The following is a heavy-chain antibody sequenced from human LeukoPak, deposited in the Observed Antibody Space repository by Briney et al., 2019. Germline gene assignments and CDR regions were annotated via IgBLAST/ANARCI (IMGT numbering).Heavy chain of an antibody. J-gene: IGHJ6*03. V-gene: IGHV1-18*01. CDR2: ISAYNGNT. CDR3: ARGSPVRGYYYMDV. CDR1: GYTFTSYG. Sequence: ASVKVSCKASGYTFTSYGISWVRQAPGQGLEWMGWISAYNGNTNYAQKLQGRVTMTTDTSTSTAYMELRSLRSEDTAVYYCARGSPVRGYYYMDVWGKGTTVTVSS. D-gene: IGHD3-10*01.